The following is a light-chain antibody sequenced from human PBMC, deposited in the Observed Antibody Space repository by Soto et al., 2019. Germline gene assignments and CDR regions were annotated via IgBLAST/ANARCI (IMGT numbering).Light chain of an antibody. Sequence: MTKSPATLSAYMGGTVTLTCRASQSISSRLAWYQLKPGKVPKLLISDASTLERGVPTTFSGSGSGTEFTLTISTLQPDDFATYYCQQYTDYSRPFGQGTKVAIK. CDR1: QSISSR. CDR2: DAS. V-gene: IGKV1-5*01. J-gene: IGKJ1*01. CDR3: QQYTDYSRP.